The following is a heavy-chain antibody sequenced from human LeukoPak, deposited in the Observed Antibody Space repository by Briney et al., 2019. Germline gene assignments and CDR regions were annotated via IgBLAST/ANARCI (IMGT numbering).Heavy chain of an antibody. CDR1: GIAVTGNY. V-gene: IGHV3-53*01. CDR2: ISINTDT. Sequence: GGSLRLSCAASGIAVTGNYMSWVRQPPGKGLEWVSFISINTDTFYADSVRGRFTISRDSSENTLFLQMNSLRDEDSAVYHCAIAQSWDELFDSWGQGTLVTVSS. CDR3: AIAQSWDELFDS. D-gene: IGHD1-26*01. J-gene: IGHJ4*02.